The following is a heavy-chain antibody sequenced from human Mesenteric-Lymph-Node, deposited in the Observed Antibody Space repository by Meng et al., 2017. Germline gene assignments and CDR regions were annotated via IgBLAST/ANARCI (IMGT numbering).Heavy chain of an antibody. CDR2: IIPIFGTA. Sequence: SVKVSCKASGGTFSSYAISWVRQAPGQGLEWMGGIIPIFGTANYAQKFQGRVTITADESTSTAYMELSSLRSEDTAVYYCRLTGYPYYFDYWGQGTLVTVSS. CDR1: GGTFSSYA. CDR3: RLTGYPYYFDY. D-gene: IGHD3-9*01. V-gene: IGHV1-69*13. J-gene: IGHJ4*02.